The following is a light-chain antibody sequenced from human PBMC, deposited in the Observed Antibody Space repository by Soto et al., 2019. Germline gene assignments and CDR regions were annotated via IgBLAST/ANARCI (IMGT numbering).Light chain of an antibody. Sequence: EIVLTQSPGTLSLSPGERATLSCRASQSVSSSYLAWHQQKPGQAPRLLIYGASSRATGIPDRFSGSGSGTDLTLTISRLEPEDFAVYYCQQYGSSPWTFGQGTKVEIK. CDR1: QSVSSSY. J-gene: IGKJ1*01. CDR3: QQYGSSPWT. V-gene: IGKV3-20*01. CDR2: GAS.